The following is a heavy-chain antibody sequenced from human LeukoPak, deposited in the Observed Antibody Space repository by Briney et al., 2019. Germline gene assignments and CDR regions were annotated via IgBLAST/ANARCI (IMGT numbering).Heavy chain of an antibody. J-gene: IGHJ4*02. Sequence: GASVKVSCKASGYTFTGYYMHWVRQAPGQGLEWMGWINPNSGGANYAQKFQGRVTMTRDTSISTAYMELSRLRSDDTAVYYCARDLSEDDLWSGSNYWGQGTLVTVSS. CDR2: INPNSGGA. V-gene: IGHV1-2*02. CDR1: GYTFTGYY. D-gene: IGHD3-3*01. CDR3: ARDLSEDDLWSGSNY.